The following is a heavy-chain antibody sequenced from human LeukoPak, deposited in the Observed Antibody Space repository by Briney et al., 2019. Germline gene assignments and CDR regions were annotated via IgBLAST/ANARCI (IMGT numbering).Heavy chain of an antibody. V-gene: IGHV1-2*02. CDR2: INTNSGGT. Sequence: ASVKVSFNAAGYAVTFSDMHWGRKAPGPGLEWMGWINTNSGGTNYAQKFQGRVTMTRDTSISTAYMELSRLRSDDTAVYYCARGGDWPDYWGQGTLVTVSS. CDR1: GYAVTFSD. D-gene: IGHD3/OR15-3a*01. J-gene: IGHJ4*02. CDR3: ARGGDWPDY.